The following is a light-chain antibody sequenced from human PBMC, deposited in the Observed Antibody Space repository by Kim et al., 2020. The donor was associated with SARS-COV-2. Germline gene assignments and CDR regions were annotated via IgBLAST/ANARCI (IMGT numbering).Light chain of an antibody. Sequence: SPGESAPLPCRASQSVSINLAWYQQKPGQAPRLLIYGASTRATGIPARFSGSGSGTEFTLTISSLQSEDFAVYYCQQYNNWPPWTFGQGTKVEIK. CDR2: GAS. V-gene: IGKV3-15*01. J-gene: IGKJ1*01. CDR1: QSVSIN. CDR3: QQYNNWPPWT.